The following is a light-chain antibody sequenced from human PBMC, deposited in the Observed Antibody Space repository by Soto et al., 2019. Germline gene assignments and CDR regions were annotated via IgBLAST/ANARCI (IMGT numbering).Light chain of an antibody. V-gene: IGKV1-39*01. Sequence: DIQMTQSPSSLSASVGDRVTITCRASQSISSYLNWYQQKPGKAPKLLIYAASSLQSGVPSRFSGSGSGTDFTLTISSLQPEDFATYYCQQSYSILITFGHGTRLEIK. J-gene: IGKJ5*01. CDR3: QQSYSILIT. CDR1: QSISSY. CDR2: AAS.